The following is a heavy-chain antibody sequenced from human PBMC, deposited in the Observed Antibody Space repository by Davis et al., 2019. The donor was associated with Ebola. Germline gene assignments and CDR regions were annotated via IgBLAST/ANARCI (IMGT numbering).Heavy chain of an antibody. V-gene: IGHV1-69*04. Sequence: SVKVSCKASGGTFSSYAISWLRQAPGQGLEWMGRIIPILGIANYAQKFQGRVTITADKSTSTAYMELSSLRSEDTAVYYCARDRSLTARNRDYYYYGMDVWGQGTTVTVSS. CDR2: IIPILGIA. D-gene: IGHD6-6*01. J-gene: IGHJ6*02. CDR1: GGTFSSYA. CDR3: ARDRSLTARNRDYYYYGMDV.